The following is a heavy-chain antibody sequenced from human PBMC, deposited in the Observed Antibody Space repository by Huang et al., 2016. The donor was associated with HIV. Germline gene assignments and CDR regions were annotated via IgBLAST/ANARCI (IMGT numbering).Heavy chain of an antibody. V-gene: IGHV4-34*01. J-gene: IGHJ4*02. CDR3: ARAPHYGSGSYYY. Sequence: QVQLHQWGAGLLKPSETLSLTCAVYGGSFSGYYWSWIRQPPGTGLEWIGEITHSGSTNYNPALKSRVTISEETSKNQCSLKLSSVTAADTAVYYCARAPHYGSGSYYYWGQGTLVTVSS. CDR1: GGSFSGYY. CDR2: ITHSGST. D-gene: IGHD3-10*01.